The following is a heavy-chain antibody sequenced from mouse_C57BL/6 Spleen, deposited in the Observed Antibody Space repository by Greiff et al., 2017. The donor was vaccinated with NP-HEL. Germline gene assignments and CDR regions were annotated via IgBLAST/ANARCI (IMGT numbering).Heavy chain of an antibody. CDR2: IDPEDGDT. V-gene: IGHV14-1*01. Sequence: EVQLQQSGAELVRPGASVKLSCTASGFNIKDYYMHWVKQRPEQGLEWIGRIDPEDGDTEYAPKFQGKATMTADTSSNTACLQLSSLTSEDTAVYYCTTVTTVVASFAYWGQGTLVTVSA. CDR1: GFNIKDYY. CDR3: TTVTTVVASFAY. J-gene: IGHJ3*01. D-gene: IGHD1-1*01.